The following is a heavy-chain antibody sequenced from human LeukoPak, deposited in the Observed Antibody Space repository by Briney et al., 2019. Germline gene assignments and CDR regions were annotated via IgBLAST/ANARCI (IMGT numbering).Heavy chain of an antibody. V-gene: IGHV3-48*01. J-gene: IGHJ4*02. Sequence: QPGGSLPLSCAASGFTFSRYNMNWVRQATGKGLEWVSSISYSSRAMYYADSVKGRFTISRYNFKLSLYLQMDSLRAEDTAVYYCARAYCSSTSCFGWGQGTLVTVSS. CDR1: GFTFSRYN. CDR3: ARAYCSSTSCFG. CDR2: ISYSSRAM. D-gene: IGHD2-2*01.